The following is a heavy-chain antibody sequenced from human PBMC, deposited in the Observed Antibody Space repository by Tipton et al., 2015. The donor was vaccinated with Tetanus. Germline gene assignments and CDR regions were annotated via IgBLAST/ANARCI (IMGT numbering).Heavy chain of an antibody. J-gene: IGHJ4*02. CDR3: AGRPNYYDSSGYSFDY. CDR1: GYSFTSYW. Sequence: QLVQSGAEVKKPGESLRISCKGSGYSFTSYWISWVRQMPGKGLEWMGRIDPSDSYTNYSPSFQGHVTISADKYISTAYLQWSSLKASDPAMYYCAGRPNYYDSSGYSFDYWGQGTLVTVSS. D-gene: IGHD3-22*01. V-gene: IGHV5-10-1*01. CDR2: IDPSDSYT.